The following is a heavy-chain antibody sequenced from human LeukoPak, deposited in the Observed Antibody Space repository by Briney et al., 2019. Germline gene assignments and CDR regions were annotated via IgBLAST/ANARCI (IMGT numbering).Heavy chain of an antibody. Sequence: ASVKVSCKASGGTFSSHGISWVRQAPGQGLEWMGWINPNSGGTNYAQKFQGRVTMTRDTSISTAYMELSRLRSDDTAVYYCARITIFGVVTDPQYYYYGMDVWGQGTTVTVSS. CDR3: ARITIFGVVTDPQYYYYGMDV. D-gene: IGHD3-3*01. CDR1: GGTFSSHG. J-gene: IGHJ6*02. V-gene: IGHV1-2*02. CDR2: INPNSGGT.